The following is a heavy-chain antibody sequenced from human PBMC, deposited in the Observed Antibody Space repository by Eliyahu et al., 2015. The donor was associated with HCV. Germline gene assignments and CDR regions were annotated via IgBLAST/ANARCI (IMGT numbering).Heavy chain of an antibody. CDR1: GGSINXYY. Sequence: QVQLQESGPGLVQPSETLSLSCTVSGGSINXYYWSWIRQPPGKGLEWIGYIHYSGSTNNNPSLKSRVTISVDTSKNQFSLKLSSVTAADTAVYYCASGGGGIAVAGTGGWFDPWGQGTLVTVSS. J-gene: IGHJ5*02. D-gene: IGHD6-19*01. V-gene: IGHV4-59*01. CDR2: IHYSGST. CDR3: ASGGGGIAVAGTGGWFDP.